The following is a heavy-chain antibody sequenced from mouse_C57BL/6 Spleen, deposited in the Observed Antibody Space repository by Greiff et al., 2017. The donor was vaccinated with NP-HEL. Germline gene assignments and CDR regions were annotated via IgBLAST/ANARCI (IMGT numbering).Heavy chain of an antibody. CDR1: GYAFSSSW. CDR3: ARQVTGPFDY. Sequence: VQRVESGPELVKPGASVKISCKASGYAFSSSWMNWVKQRPGKGLEWIGRIYPGDGDTNYNGKFKGKATLTADKSSSTAYMQLSSLTSEDSAVYFCARQVTGPFDYWGQGTTLTVSS. D-gene: IGHD2-13*01. J-gene: IGHJ2*01. CDR2: IYPGDGDT. V-gene: IGHV1-82*01.